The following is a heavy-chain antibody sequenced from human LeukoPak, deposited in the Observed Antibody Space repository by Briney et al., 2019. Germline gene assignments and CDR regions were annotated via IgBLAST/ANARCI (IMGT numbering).Heavy chain of an antibody. J-gene: IGHJ6*04. CDR3: ARTNGVTPNAGGYYYGMDV. Sequence: PSETLSLTCTVSGGSISNYYWSWIRQPAGKGLEWIGRIYTSGSTNYNPSLKSRVTMSVDTSKNQFSLKLSSVTAADTAVYYCARTNGVTPNAGGYYYGMDVWGKGTTVTVSS. CDR1: GGSISNYY. D-gene: IGHD7-27*01. V-gene: IGHV4-4*07. CDR2: IYTSGST.